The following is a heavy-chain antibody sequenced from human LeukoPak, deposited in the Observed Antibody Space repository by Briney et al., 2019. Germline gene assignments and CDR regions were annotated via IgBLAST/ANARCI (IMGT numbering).Heavy chain of an antibody. J-gene: IGHJ6*03. CDR3: ARSPRITGSLDYYYDMDV. D-gene: IGHD1-20*01. CDR1: GGILSSYA. V-gene: IGHV1-69*05. Sequence: GASVQVSCQACGGILSSYAFNWVGQAPAQGLAWMGGIISMFGTATYVQNLQGRVTITTDESTTTTYRELSSLRAEDTAVYYWARSPRITGSLDYYYDMDVWGKGATGTVS. CDR2: IISMFGTA.